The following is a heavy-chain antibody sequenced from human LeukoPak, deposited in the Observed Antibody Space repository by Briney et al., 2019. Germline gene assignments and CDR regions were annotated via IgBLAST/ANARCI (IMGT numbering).Heavy chain of an antibody. Sequence: GGSLRLSCAASGFTFSDYYMSWIRQAPGKGLEWVSVIYSGGSTYYADSVKGRFTISRDNSKNTLYLQMNSLRAEDTAVYYCARRSYGSGSYYFDYWGQGTLVTVSS. CDR3: ARRSYGSGSYYFDY. D-gene: IGHD3-10*01. J-gene: IGHJ4*02. CDR2: IYSGGST. V-gene: IGHV3-66*01. CDR1: GFTFSDYY.